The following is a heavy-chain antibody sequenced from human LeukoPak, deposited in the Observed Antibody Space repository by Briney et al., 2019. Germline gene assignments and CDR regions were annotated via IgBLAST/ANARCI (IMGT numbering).Heavy chain of an antibody. Sequence: SETLSLTCTVSGGSINNYYWSWIRQPPGRGLEWIGQIYYSGITSYNPSLKSRVTVSVETPKNQFSLRLNSVTAADTAVYYCARHRTGDIKVFDYWGQGTLAIVSS. CDR3: ARHRTGDIKVFDY. CDR1: GGSINNYY. J-gene: IGHJ4*02. CDR2: IYYSGIT. D-gene: IGHD3-10*01. V-gene: IGHV4-59*08.